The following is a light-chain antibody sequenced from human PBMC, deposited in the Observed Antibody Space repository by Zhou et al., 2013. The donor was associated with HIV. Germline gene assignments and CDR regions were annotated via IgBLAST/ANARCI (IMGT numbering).Light chain of an antibody. V-gene: IGKV1-13*02. CDR2: RAS. J-gene: IGKJ2*01. Sequence: AIQLTQSPSSLSASVGDRVTITCRASQGISSALAWYQQKPGKPPKLLIYRASSLESGVPSRFTGSGSGTDYTLTISSLQPEDFATYYCQQAHSFPYTFGQGTKLETK. CDR1: QGISSA. CDR3: QQAHSFPYT.